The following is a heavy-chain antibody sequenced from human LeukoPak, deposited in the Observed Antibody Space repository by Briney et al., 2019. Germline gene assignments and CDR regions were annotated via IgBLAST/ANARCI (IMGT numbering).Heavy chain of an antibody. CDR2: INHSGST. J-gene: IGHJ4*02. Sequence: SETLSLTCAVYGGSFSGYYWSWIRQPPGKGLEWIGEINHSGSTNYNPSLKSRVTISVDTSKNQFSLKLSSVTAADTAVYYCARARSYYDFWSSPPPVDVWGQGTLVTVSS. D-gene: IGHD3-3*01. CDR1: GGSFSGYY. V-gene: IGHV4-34*01. CDR3: ARARSYYDFWSSPPPVDV.